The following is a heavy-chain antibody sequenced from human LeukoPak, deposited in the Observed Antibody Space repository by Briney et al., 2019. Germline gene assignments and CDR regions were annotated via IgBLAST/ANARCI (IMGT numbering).Heavy chain of an antibody. CDR1: GFTFSSYA. CDR3: AKALSRAARLYFDY. V-gene: IGHV3-23*01. D-gene: IGHD6-6*01. J-gene: IGHJ4*02. CDR2: ISGSGGST. Sequence: GGSLRLSCAASGFTFSSYAMSWVRQALGKGLEWVSAISGSGGSTYYADSVKGRFTISGDNSKNTLYLQMNSLRAEDTAVYYCAKALSRAARLYFDYWGQGTLVTVSS.